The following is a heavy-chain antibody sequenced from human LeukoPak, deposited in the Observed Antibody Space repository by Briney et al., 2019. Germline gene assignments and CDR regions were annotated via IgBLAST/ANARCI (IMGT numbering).Heavy chain of an antibody. CDR1: GFIFSSYV. Sequence: GGSLRLSCAASGFIFSSYVMTWVRQAPGKGLEWVSGISGSGDKTYYADSVTGRFTISRDNSKDTLYLQMNSLRADDTAVYYCAIGERFIDAFEFWGQGTIVTVSS. CDR3: AIGERFIDAFEF. J-gene: IGHJ3*01. CDR2: ISGSGDKT. V-gene: IGHV3-23*01.